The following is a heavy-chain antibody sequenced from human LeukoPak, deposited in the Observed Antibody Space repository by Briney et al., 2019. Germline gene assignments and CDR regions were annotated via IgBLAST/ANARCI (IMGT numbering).Heavy chain of an antibody. V-gene: IGHV4-61*02. D-gene: IGHD6-13*01. CDR2: IYTSGST. CDR1: GGSMRTTTYY. CDR3: AREGDTSSSWAPVRHWFDP. J-gene: IGHJ5*02. Sequence: SETLSLTCTVSGGSMRTTTYYWGWIRQPAGKGLEWIGRIYTSGSTNYNPSLKSRVTISVDTSKNQFSLKLSSVTAADTAVYYCAREGDTSSSWAPVRHWFDPWGQGTLVTVSS.